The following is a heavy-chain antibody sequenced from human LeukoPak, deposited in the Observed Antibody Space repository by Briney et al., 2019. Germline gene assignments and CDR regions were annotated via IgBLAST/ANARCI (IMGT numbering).Heavy chain of an antibody. CDR1: GGSISSGGYY. CDR2: IYYSGST. V-gene: IGHV4-31*03. CDR3: ATCSSTSKYYYYMDV. Sequence: PSQTLSLTCTVSGGSISSGGYYWSWIRQHPGKGLEWIGYIYYSGSTYYNPSLKSRVTISVDTSKNQFSLKLSSVTAADTAVYYCATCSSTSKYYYYMDVWGKGTTVTVSS. D-gene: IGHD2-2*01. J-gene: IGHJ6*03.